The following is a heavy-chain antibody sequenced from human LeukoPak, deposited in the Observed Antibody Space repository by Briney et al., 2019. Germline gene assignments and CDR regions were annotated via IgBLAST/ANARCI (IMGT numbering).Heavy chain of an antibody. Sequence: SETLSLTCTVSGGSISSGSYYWSWIRQPAGKRLEWIGRIYTSGSTNYNPSLKSRVTISVDTSKNQFSLKLSSVTAADTAVYYCARADFWSGYCDYWGQGTLVTVSS. D-gene: IGHD3-3*01. V-gene: IGHV4-61*02. CDR3: ARADFWSGYCDY. CDR1: GGSISSGSYY. J-gene: IGHJ4*02. CDR2: IYTSGST.